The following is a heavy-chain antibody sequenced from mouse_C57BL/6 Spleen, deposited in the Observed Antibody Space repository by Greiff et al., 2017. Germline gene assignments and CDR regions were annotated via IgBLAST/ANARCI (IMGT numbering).Heavy chain of an antibody. CDR1: GYTFTSYW. V-gene: IGHV1-64*01. CDR2: IHPNSGST. Sequence: QVQLQQPGAELVKPGASVKLSCKASGYTFTSYWMHWVKQRPGQGLEWIGMIHPNSGSTNYNEKFKSKATLTVDKSASTAYMQLSSLTSEDSAVYYCAVGDGNYYFDYWGQGTTLTVSS. CDR3: AVGDGNYYFDY. D-gene: IGHD2-1*01. J-gene: IGHJ2*01.